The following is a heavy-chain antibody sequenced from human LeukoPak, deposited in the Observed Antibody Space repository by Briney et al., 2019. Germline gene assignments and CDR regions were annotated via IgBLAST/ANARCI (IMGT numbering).Heavy chain of an antibody. V-gene: IGHV1-18*01. Sequence: ASVKVSCKASGYTFTSYGISWVRQAPGQGLEWMGWISAYNGNTNYAQKLQGRVTMTADTYLRSLRSDDTAVYYCARDGQYSSSWYMSYYGMDVWGQGTTVTVSS. J-gene: IGHJ6*02. CDR2: ISAYNGNT. CDR1: GYTFTSYG. CDR3: ARDGQYSSSWYMSYYGMDV. D-gene: IGHD6-13*01.